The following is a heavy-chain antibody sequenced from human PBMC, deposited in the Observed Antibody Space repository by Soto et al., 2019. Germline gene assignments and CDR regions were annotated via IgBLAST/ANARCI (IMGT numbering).Heavy chain of an antibody. D-gene: IGHD5-18*01. Sequence: QVQLVESGGGVVQPGMSLRLSCAASGFTFSTYGMQWVRQAPGTGLEWVEVTSRDGGLQYYADSVKGRCTMSRDTSKNTLYLQMNGMKAKDTAVYYCAKELRSNGYGACFDFWGQGSLVTVSS. CDR1: GFTFSTYG. V-gene: IGHV3-30*18. CDR3: AKELRSNGYGACFDF. CDR2: TSRDGGLQ. J-gene: IGHJ5*01.